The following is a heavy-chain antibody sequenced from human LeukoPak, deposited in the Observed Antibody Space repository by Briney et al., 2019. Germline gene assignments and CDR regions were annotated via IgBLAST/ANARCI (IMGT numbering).Heavy chain of an antibody. CDR1: GGSTSSNY. J-gene: IGHJ6*03. Sequence: SETLSLTCTVSGGSTSSNYWSWIRQPPGKGLEWIGYIYSTASTNYNPSLRSRVSMSIDASKNQFYLKLSSVTAADTAAYYCATRAGYGYMDVWGKGTTVTVSS. D-gene: IGHD5-24*01. CDR3: ATRAGYGYMDV. CDR2: IYSTAST. V-gene: IGHV4-4*09.